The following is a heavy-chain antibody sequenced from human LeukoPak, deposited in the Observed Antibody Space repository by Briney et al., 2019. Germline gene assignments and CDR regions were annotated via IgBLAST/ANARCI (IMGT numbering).Heavy chain of an antibody. CDR1: GDTFSSYA. D-gene: IGHD3-10*01. V-gene: IGHV1-69*04. CDR3: ARDLDYYGSGSYDC. Sequence: SVKVSCKASGDTFSSYAINWVRQAPGQGLEWMGRIIPILGIANYSQKFQGRVTITADKSTSTAYMELSSLRSEDTAVYYCARDLDYYGSGSYDCWGQGTLVTVSS. J-gene: IGHJ4*02. CDR2: IIPILGIA.